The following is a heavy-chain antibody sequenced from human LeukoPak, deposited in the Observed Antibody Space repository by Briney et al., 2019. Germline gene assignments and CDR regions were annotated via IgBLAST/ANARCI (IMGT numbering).Heavy chain of an antibody. CDR2: IYYSGST. D-gene: IGHD5-18*01. CDR3: ARDGYTYGSFDC. CDR1: GGSISSSSYF. V-gene: IGHV4-39*01. J-gene: IGHJ4*02. Sequence: KPSETLSLTCSVSGGSISSSSYFWGWIRQPPGKGLEWIGSIYYSGSTYSNPSLKSRVTISVDTSKSQFSLKLSSVTAADTAVYYCARDGYTYGSFDCWGQGTLVTVSS.